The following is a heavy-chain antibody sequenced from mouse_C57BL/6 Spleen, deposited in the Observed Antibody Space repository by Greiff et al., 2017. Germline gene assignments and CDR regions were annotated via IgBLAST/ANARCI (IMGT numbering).Heavy chain of an antibody. CDR2: IYPGGGYT. J-gene: IGHJ4*01. CDR1: GYTFTNYW. D-gene: IGHD1-1*01. CDR3: ARAYYGSSQGTYYAMDY. Sequence: QVQLQQSGAELVRPGTSVKMSCKASGYTFTNYWIGWAKQRPGHGLEWIGDIYPGGGYTNYNEKFKGKATLTADKSSSTAYMQFSSLTSEDSAIYYCARAYYGSSQGTYYAMDYWGQGTSVTVSS. V-gene: IGHV1-63*01.